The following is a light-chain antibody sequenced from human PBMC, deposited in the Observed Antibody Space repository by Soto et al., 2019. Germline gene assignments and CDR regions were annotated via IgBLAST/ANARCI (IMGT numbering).Light chain of an antibody. CDR2: EVS. CDR3: SSYTGSSTYVV. J-gene: IGLJ2*01. Sequence: QSALTQPASVSGSPGQSITISCTGNSSDVGGYKYVSWYQQHPGKAPKLMIYEVSNRPSGVSNRFSGSKSGNTASLTISGLRAEDEAVYYCSSYTGSSTYVVFGGGTKLTVL. V-gene: IGLV2-14*01. CDR1: SSDVGGYKY.